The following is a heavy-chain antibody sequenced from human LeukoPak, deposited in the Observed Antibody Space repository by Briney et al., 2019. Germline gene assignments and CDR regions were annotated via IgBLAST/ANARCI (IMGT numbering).Heavy chain of an antibody. CDR3: ARDNGIVHDWFDP. CDR2: INPNSGGT. J-gene: IGHJ5*02. D-gene: IGHD2-8*01. CDR1: GYTFTSYG. Sequence: ASVKVSCKASGYTFTSYGISWVRQAPGQGLEWMGWINPNSGGTNYAQKFQGRVTMTRDTSISTAYMELSRLRSDDTAVYYCARDNGIVHDWFDPWGQGTLVTVSS. V-gene: IGHV1-2*02.